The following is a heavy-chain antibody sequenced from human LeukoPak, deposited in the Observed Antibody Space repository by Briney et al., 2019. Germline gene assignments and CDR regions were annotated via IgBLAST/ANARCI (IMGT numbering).Heavy chain of an antibody. Sequence: SETLSLTCTVSGGSISSSTYYWGWIRQPPGKGLEWIGSFYYSGGTYYNPSLKSRVTISVDTSKNQFSLKLSSVTAADTTVYYCARHYYGSGSLNRGWFDPWSQGTLVTVSS. V-gene: IGHV4-39*01. CDR3: ARHYYGSGSLNRGWFDP. CDR1: GGSISSSTYY. D-gene: IGHD3-10*01. J-gene: IGHJ5*02. CDR2: FYYSGGT.